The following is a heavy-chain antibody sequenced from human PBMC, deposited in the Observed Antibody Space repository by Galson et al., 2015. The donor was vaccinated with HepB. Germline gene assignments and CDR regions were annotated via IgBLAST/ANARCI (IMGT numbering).Heavy chain of an antibody. J-gene: IGHJ6*03. CDR3: ARPPPHYYYYMDV. CDR2: INAGNGNT. CDR1: GYTFTSYA. Sequence: SVKVSCKASGYTFTSYAMHWVRQAPGQRLEWMGWINAGNGNTKYSQKFQGRVTITRDTSASTAYMELSSLRSEDTAVYYCARPPPHYYYYMDVWGKGTAVTVSS. V-gene: IGHV1-3*01.